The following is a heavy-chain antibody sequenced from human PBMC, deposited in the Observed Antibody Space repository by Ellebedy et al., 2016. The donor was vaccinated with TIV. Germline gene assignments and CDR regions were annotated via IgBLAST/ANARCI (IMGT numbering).Heavy chain of an antibody. Sequence: AASVNVSCKASGYTFTNYYMHWVRQAPAQGLEWMGMIDPSGRSTSYAQKFQGRVTMTRDTSTSTVYMELSSLRSEDTAVYYCARGIIAASHYDMDVWGQGTTVTVSS. V-gene: IGHV1-46*01. CDR3: ARGIIAASHYDMDV. D-gene: IGHD5-12*01. J-gene: IGHJ6*02. CDR2: IDPSGRST. CDR1: GYTFTNYY.